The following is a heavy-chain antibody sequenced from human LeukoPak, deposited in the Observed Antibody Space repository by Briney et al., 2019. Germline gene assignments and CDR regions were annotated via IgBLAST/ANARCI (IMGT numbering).Heavy chain of an antibody. Sequence: PGGSLRLSCAASGFTFSDYYMSWIRQAPGKGLEWVSYISSSGSTIYYADSVKGRFTISRDNAKNSLYLQMNSLRAEDTASYYCAKGPVSDFSFDSWGQGTLVTVSS. V-gene: IGHV3-11*01. D-gene: IGHD3/OR15-3a*01. CDR2: ISSSGSTI. CDR3: AKGPVSDFSFDS. J-gene: IGHJ4*02. CDR1: GFTFSDYY.